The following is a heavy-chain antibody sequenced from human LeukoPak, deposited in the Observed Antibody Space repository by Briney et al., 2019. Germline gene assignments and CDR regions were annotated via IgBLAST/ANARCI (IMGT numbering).Heavy chain of an antibody. Sequence: PGGSLRLSCAASGFIFSDYSMNWVRQAPGKGLVWISYIGIDSGNTKYADSVKGRFTISGDKAKNSLYLQMNSLRVEDTAVYYCARASWISNADAVWWGQGTLVTVSS. CDR3: ARASWISNADAVW. D-gene: IGHD1-1*01. CDR1: GFIFSDYS. CDR2: IGIDSGNT. J-gene: IGHJ4*02. V-gene: IGHV3-48*01.